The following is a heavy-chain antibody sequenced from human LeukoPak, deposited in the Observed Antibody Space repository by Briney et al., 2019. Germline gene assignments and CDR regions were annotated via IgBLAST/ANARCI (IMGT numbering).Heavy chain of an antibody. CDR2: ISWNSGSI. D-gene: IGHD6-13*01. CDR1: GFTFDDYA. Sequence: GGSLRLSCAASGFTFDDYAMHWVRQAPGKGLEWVSGISWNSGSIGYADSVKGRFTISRDNAKNSLYLQMNSLRAEDTALYYCAKDIGVAAAATGYYYYYGMDVWGQGTTATVSS. V-gene: IGHV3-9*01. CDR3: AKDIGVAAAATGYYYYYGMDV. J-gene: IGHJ6*02.